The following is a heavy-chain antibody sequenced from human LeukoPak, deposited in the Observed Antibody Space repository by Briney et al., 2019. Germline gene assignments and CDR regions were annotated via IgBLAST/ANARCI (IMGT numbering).Heavy chain of an antibody. Sequence: GESLKISCKGSGYTFTTYWIGWVRQMPGKGLEWMGIIYPGDSDPRYSPSFQGQVTISADTSISTAYLQWSSLKASDTAMYYCARSRSSISLYYFDYWGQGTLVTVSS. CDR3: ARSRSSISLYYFDY. J-gene: IGHJ4*02. V-gene: IGHV5-51*01. CDR2: IYPGDSDP. D-gene: IGHD6-13*01. CDR1: GYTFTTYW.